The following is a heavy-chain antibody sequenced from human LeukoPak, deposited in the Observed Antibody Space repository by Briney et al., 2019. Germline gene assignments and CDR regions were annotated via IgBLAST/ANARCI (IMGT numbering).Heavy chain of an antibody. CDR2: INPNSGGT. D-gene: IGHD3-9*01. Sequence: ASVKVSCKASGYTFTGYYMHWVRQAPGQGLEWMGWINPNSGGTNYAQKFQGRVTMTRDTSISTAYMELSRLRSDDTAVYYCARLDFEGGFPIWFDPWGQGTLVTVSS. CDR3: ARLDFEGGFPIWFDP. CDR1: GYTFTGYY. V-gene: IGHV1-2*02. J-gene: IGHJ5*02.